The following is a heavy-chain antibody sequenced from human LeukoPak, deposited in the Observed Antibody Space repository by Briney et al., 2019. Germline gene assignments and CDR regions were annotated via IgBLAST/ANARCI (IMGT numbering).Heavy chain of an antibody. Sequence: SETLSLTCTVSGGSISSYYWSWIRQSPGKGLEWIGCIYYNGRTNYSPYFASRVTMSLDTSKNQFSLRLNSVTAADTAVYYCARDRPGGSSFDYWGQGTLVTVSS. CDR2: IYYNGRT. CDR3: ARDRPGGSSFDY. CDR1: GGSISSYY. V-gene: IGHV4-59*01. D-gene: IGHD2-2*01. J-gene: IGHJ4*02.